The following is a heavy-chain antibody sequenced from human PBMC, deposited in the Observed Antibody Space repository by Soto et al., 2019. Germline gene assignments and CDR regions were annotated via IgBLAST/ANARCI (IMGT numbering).Heavy chain of an antibody. J-gene: IGHJ4*02. D-gene: IGHD6-19*01. V-gene: IGHV3-48*02. CDR2: ITSDTKTI. Sequence: EVQLVESGGDLVQRGGSLRLSCVASGFTFSVYSVNWVRQAPGKGLEWFSYITSDTKTIKYADSVKGRFTISRDNAKNSVYLQMNSLRDEDTAVYYCARSVKGHFDYWGQGTVVTVSS. CDR1: GFTFSVYS. CDR3: ARSVKGHFDY.